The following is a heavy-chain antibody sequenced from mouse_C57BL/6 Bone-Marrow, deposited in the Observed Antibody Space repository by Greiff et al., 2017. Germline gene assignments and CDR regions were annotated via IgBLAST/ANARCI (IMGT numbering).Heavy chain of an antibody. CDR1: GYTFTSYG. V-gene: IGHV1-81*01. J-gene: IGHJ3*01. D-gene: IGHD1-1*01. Sequence: QVQLQQSGAELARPGASVKLSCKASGYTFTSYGISWVKQRTGQGLEWIGEIYPRSGNTYYNEKFKGKATLTADKSSSTAYMELRSLTSEDSAVYFCAREYYYGSSPPFAYWGQGTLVTVSA. CDR3: AREYYYGSSPPFAY. CDR2: IYPRSGNT.